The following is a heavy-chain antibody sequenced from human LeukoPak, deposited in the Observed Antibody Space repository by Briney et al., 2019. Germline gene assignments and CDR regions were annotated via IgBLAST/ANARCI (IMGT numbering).Heavy chain of an antibody. CDR3: AREPNLNYYDSSGYHPEYFQH. D-gene: IGHD3-22*01. CDR2: IIPIFGTA. V-gene: IGHV1-69*05. CDR1: GGTFSSYA. J-gene: IGHJ1*01. Sequence: SVKVSCKASGGTFSSYAISWVRQAPGQGLEWMGGIIPIFGTANYAQKFQGRVTITTDESTSTAYMELSSLRSEDTAVYYCAREPNLNYYDSSGYHPEYFQHWGQGTLVTVSS.